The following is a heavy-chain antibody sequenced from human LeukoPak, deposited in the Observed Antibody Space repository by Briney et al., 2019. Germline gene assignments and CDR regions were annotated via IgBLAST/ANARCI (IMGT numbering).Heavy chain of an antibody. CDR1: GGSISSSNR. CDR3: ARIPPEWPHFDY. CDR2: IYHSGST. Sequence: PSETLSLTCAVSGGSISSSNRWSWVRQPPGKGLEWIGEIYHSGSTNYNPSLKSRVTISVDKSKNQFSLKLSSVTAADTAVYYCARIPPEWPHFDYWGQGTLVTVSS. V-gene: IGHV4-4*02. J-gene: IGHJ4*02. D-gene: IGHD3-3*01.